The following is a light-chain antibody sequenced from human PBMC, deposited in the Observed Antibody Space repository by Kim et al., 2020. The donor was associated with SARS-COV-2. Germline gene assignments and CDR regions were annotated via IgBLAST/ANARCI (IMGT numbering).Light chain of an antibody. V-gene: IGLV3-19*01. CDR2: GKN. J-gene: IGLJ2*01. Sequence: VALGQTVRITCQGDSLRSYYATWYQQKPGQAPILVIYGKNNRPSGIPDRFSGSSSGNTASVTITGAQAEDEADYYCNPRDSGDKVIFSGGTQLTVL. CDR3: NPRDSGDKVI. CDR1: SLRSYY.